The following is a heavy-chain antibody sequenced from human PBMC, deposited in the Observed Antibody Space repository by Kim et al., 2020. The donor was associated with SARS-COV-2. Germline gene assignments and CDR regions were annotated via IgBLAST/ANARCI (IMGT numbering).Heavy chain of an antibody. D-gene: IGHD3-10*01. CDR1: GGTFSSYA. V-gene: IGHV1-69*04. CDR3: ARAGGYGSGSYYDY. J-gene: IGHJ4*02. Sequence: SVKVSCKASGGTFSSYAISWVRQAPGQGLEWMGRIIPILGIANYAQKFQGRVTITADKSTSTAYMELSSLRSEDTAVYYCARAGGYGSGSYYDYWGQGTLVTVSS. CDR2: IIPILGIA.